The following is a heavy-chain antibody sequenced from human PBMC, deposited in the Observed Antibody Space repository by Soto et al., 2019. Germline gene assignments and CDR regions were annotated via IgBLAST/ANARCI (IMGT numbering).Heavy chain of an antibody. Sequence: QVQLVESGGGVVQPGRSLRLSCAASGFTFSSYGMHWVRQAPGKGLEWVAVISYDGSNKYYADSVKGRFTISRDNSKNTLYLQMNSLRAEDTAVYYCAKVRYDFWSGYLSYYYYYGMDVWGQGPTVTVSS. CDR1: GFTFSSYG. J-gene: IGHJ6*02. D-gene: IGHD3-3*01. V-gene: IGHV3-30*18. CDR2: ISYDGSNK. CDR3: AKVRYDFWSGYLSYYYYYGMDV.